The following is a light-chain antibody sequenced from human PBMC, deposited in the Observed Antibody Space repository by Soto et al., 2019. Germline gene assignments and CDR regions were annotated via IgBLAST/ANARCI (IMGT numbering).Light chain of an antibody. J-gene: IGKJ4*01. Sequence: EIVLTQSPGTLSLSPGERATLSCRASQSGSSSYLAWYQQKPGQAPRLLIYGASSRSTGIPDRFSGSGSGTDFTLTISRLEPEDFAVNFCQQYGSSPLTFGGGTKAEIK. CDR3: QQYGSSPLT. CDR1: QSGSSSY. V-gene: IGKV3-20*01. CDR2: GAS.